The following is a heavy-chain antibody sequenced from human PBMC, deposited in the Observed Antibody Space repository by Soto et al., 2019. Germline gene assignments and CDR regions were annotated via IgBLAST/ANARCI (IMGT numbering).Heavy chain of an antibody. V-gene: IGHV5-10-1*01. D-gene: IGHD2-15*01. Sequence: GESLKISCKGSGYSLTNYWITWVPQMPGKGLEWMGRIDPSDSYTNYSPSFQGHVTISADKSISTAYLLWSSLKASDTAMYYCARQGVATTPDYWGQGXLVTVYS. CDR1: GYSLTNYW. CDR2: IDPSDSYT. J-gene: IGHJ4*02. CDR3: ARQGVATTPDY.